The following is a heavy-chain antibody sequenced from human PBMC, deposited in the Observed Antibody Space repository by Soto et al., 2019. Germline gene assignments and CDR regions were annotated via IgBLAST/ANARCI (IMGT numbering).Heavy chain of an antibody. D-gene: IGHD3-9*01. J-gene: IGHJ6*02. CDR1: GGTFSGYG. V-gene: IGHV1-69*05. CDR2: FIPVFGRS. Sequence: QFQLVQSGAEVKRPGSSLKVSCKASGGTFSGYGINWVRQVPGQGLEWMGGFIPVFGRSNYAQKFQGRLRITTDESTTTAYMELSSLRSEDTAVYYCAREPSYYDIATGRYKYYYHDLDVWGQGTKVIVSS. CDR3: AREPSYYDIATGRYKYYYHDLDV.